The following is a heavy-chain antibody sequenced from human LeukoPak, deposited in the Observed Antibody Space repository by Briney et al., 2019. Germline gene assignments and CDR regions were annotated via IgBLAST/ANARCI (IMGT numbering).Heavy chain of an antibody. Sequence: ASVKVSCKASGYTLTSYGISWVRQAPGQGLEWMGWVSAYNGNTNYAQKLQGRVTMTTDTSTSTAYMELRSLRSDDTAVYYCARDCSGGSCYLHWGQGTLVTVSS. CDR2: VSAYNGNT. J-gene: IGHJ4*02. CDR1: GYTLTSYG. V-gene: IGHV1-18*01. D-gene: IGHD2-15*01. CDR3: ARDCSGGSCYLH.